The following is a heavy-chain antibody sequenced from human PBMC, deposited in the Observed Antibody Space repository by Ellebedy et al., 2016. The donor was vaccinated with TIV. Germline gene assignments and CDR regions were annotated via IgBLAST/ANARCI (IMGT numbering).Heavy chain of an antibody. CDR1: GFSFRSYW. D-gene: IGHD4-17*01. CDR3: ARGGSYGDYVSYYLYMDV. CDR2: IYQDGSEK. Sequence: GESLKISCAAPGFSFRSYWMTWVRQAPGKGLEWVANIYQDGSEKYYVESVKGRFTISRDNTENSLYLQMNSLRAEDTAVYFCARGGSYGDYVSYYLYMDVWGKGTTVTVSS. J-gene: IGHJ6*03. V-gene: IGHV3-7*01.